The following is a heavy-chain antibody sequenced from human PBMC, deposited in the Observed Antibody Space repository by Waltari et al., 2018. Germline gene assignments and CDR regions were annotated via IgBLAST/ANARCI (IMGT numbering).Heavy chain of an antibody. Sequence: QVQLVQSGAEVKKPGSSVKVSCKASGGTFSSYAISWVRQAPGQGLEWMGGILPIFGTANYAQKFPGRVTITADESTSTAYMELSSLRSEDTAVYYCARPRGEGSSSWGAVWFDPWGQGTLVTVSS. CDR2: ILPIFGTA. J-gene: IGHJ5*02. D-gene: IGHD6-13*01. CDR3: ARPRGEGSSSWGAVWFDP. CDR1: GGTFSSYA. V-gene: IGHV1-69*01.